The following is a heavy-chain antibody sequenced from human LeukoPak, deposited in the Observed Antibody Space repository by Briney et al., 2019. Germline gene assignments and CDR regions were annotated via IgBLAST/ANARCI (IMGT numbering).Heavy chain of an antibody. CDR3: ATIAAAGEYFDY. CDR2: IISDGSST. D-gene: IGHD6-13*01. J-gene: IGHJ4*02. CDR1: GFTFSSYW. Sequence: GGSLRLSCAASGFTFSSYWMYWVRQAPEKGLVWVSRIISDGSSTSYADSVKGRFTISRDNAKNTLYLQMNSLRPEDTAVYYCATIAAAGEYFDYWGQGTLVTVSS. V-gene: IGHV3-74*01.